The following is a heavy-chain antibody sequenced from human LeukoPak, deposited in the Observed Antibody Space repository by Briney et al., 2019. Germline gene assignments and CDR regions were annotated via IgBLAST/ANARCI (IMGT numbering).Heavy chain of an antibody. CDR2: IMPIFGTA. CDR3: ARGPEIEVAGTTFGEYKWFHP. CDR1: GGTLSNYP. J-gene: IGHJ5*02. D-gene: IGHD6-19*01. Sequence: SLTVSCKTTGGTLSNYPISWVRQAPGQGLEWMGGIMPIFGTAHYAEKFQASVTITADESTSTVFMELRSLKSEDTAVYYCARGPEIEVAGTTFGEYKWFHPWGRGTLITVSS. V-gene: IGHV1-69*01.